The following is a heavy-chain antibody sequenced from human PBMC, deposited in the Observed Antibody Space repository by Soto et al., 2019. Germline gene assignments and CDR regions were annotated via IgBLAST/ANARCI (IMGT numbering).Heavy chain of an antibody. CDR1: GYSFTSYW. V-gene: IGHV5-51*01. D-gene: IGHD6-13*01. CDR2: IYPGDSDT. CDR3: ATTTAAGKNYYGMDV. J-gene: IGHJ6*02. Sequence: LGESLKISCKGSGYSFTSYWIGWVRQMPGKGLEWMGIIYPGDSDTRYSPSFQGQVTISADKSISTAYLQWSSLKASDTAMYYCATTTAAGKNYYGMDVWGQGTTVTVSS.